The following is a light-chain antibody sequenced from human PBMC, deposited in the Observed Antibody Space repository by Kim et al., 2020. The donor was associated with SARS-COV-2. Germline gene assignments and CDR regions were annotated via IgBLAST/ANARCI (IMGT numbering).Light chain of an antibody. CDR3: QQYGSSPAT. J-gene: IGKJ1*01. CDR2: GAS. CDR1: QTVTSNY. Sequence: SPWERATLSCRARQTVTSNYLAWYQQKPGQAPRLLIYGASSRATGIPDRFSGSGSGTDFTLTISRLEPEDFAVYYCQQYGSSPATFGQGTKVDIK. V-gene: IGKV3-20*01.